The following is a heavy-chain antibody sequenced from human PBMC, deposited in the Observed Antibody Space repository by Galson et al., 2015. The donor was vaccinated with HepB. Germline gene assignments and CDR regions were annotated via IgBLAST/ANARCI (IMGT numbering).Heavy chain of an antibody. D-gene: IGHD3-3*01. Sequence: SVKVSCKASGYTFTGYYMHWVRQAPGQGLEWMGRINPNSGGTNYAQKFQGRVTMTRDTSISTAYMELSRLRSDDTAVYYCARDNRPSITIFGVGRKHQHNWFDPWGQGTLVTVSS. CDR2: INPNSGGT. V-gene: IGHV1-2*06. CDR3: ARDNRPSITIFGVGRKHQHNWFDP. J-gene: IGHJ5*02. CDR1: GYTFTGYY.